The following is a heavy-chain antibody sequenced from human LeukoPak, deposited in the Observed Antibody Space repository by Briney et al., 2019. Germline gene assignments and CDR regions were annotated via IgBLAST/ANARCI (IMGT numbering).Heavy chain of an antibody. Sequence: GGSLRLSCAASGFMFSTYWMSWVRQAPGKGLEWVAIINEDGSHKNYLDSVRGRFTISRDNAKDSLYLQMDSLRAGDTAMYYCARHPDAGTTDYWGQGTLVTVSS. D-gene: IGHD1-14*01. J-gene: IGHJ4*02. CDR2: INEDGSHK. CDR3: ARHPDAGTTDY. CDR1: GFMFSTYW. V-gene: IGHV3-7*04.